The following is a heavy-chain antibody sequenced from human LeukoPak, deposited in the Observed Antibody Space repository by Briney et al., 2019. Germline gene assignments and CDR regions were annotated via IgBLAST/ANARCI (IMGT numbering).Heavy chain of an antibody. CDR2: ITTGGPNT. CDR3: AKDGGLWVSAHWGDS. J-gene: IGHJ4*02. CDR1: GFTFSSYT. D-gene: IGHD2-15*01. Sequence: GGSLRLSCAASGFTFSSYTMSWVRQAPGKGLRWVSTITTGGPNTYYADSVKGRFTVSRDDSKNTLYLQMNSLRAEDTAVYYCAKDGGLWVSAHWGDSWGRGTLVTVSS. V-gene: IGHV3-23*01.